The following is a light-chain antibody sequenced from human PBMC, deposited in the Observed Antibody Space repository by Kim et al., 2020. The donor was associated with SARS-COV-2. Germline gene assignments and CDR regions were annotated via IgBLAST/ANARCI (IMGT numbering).Light chain of an antibody. CDR1: HSVSSSY. J-gene: IGKJ3*01. V-gene: IGKV3-20*01. CDR2: GAS. Sequence: LSPVESATPSCRASHSVSSSYLAWYQQKPGQAPRLLIYGASSRATGIPDRFSGSGSGTDFTLTISRLEPEDFAVYYCQQYGSSFTFGPGTKVDIK. CDR3: QQYGSSFT.